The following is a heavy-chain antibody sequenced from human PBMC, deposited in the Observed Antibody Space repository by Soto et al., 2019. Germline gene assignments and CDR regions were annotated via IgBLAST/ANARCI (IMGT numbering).Heavy chain of an antibody. J-gene: IGHJ6*02. CDR1: GGSISSGGYS. Sequence: PSETLSLTCTVSGGSISSGGYSWSWIRQHPGTGLEWIGYFSYSGSTHYNPSLKSRLTISVDTSKNQFSLKVSSVTAEDTAVYYCARDRYDFWSGSEHYGMDVWGQGTTVTVSS. D-gene: IGHD3-3*01. V-gene: IGHV4-31*03. CDR2: FSYSGST. CDR3: ARDRYDFWSGSEHYGMDV.